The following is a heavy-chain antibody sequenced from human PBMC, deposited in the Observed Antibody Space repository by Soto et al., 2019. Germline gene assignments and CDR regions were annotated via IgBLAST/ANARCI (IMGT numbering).Heavy chain of an antibody. D-gene: IGHD6-19*01. J-gene: IGHJ3*02. V-gene: IGHV3-48*01. Sequence: GGSLRLSCAASGFTFSSYAMSWVRQAPGKGLEWVSYISSSSSTIYYADSVKGRFTISRDNAKNSLYLQMNSLRAEDTAVYYCTRGIAVALDAFDIWGQGTMVTVSS. CDR3: TRGIAVALDAFDI. CDR2: ISSSSSTI. CDR1: GFTFSSYA.